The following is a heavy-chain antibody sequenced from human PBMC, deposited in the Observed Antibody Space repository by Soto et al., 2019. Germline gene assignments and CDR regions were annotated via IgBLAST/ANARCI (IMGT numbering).Heavy chain of an antibody. V-gene: IGHV4-39*01. J-gene: IGHJ4*02. CDR2: IYYSGTS. CDR3: ARGYGRNFDY. Sequence: TSETLSLTCTVSGGSISTSAYYWGWIRQPPGKGLEWIGTIYYSGTSYHNPSLKSRVTISVDTSKNQFSLKLSSVTAADTAVYYCARGYGRNFDYWGQGTLVTVSS. CDR1: GGSISTSAYY. D-gene: IGHD5-18*01.